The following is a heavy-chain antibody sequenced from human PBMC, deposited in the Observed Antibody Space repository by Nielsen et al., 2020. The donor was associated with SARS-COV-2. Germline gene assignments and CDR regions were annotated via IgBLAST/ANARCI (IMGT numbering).Heavy chain of an antibody. Sequence: SETLSLTCTVSGGSISSGGYYWSWIRQHPGKALRWFGYIYSSGSTNYNPSLKSRGLVSIDTSKNQFSLKLSSVTAADTAVYYCATDGFSFGTFDYWGQGALVTVSS. CDR2: IYSSGST. CDR3: ATDGFSFGTFDY. CDR1: GGSISSGGYY. D-gene: IGHD1-1*01. V-gene: IGHV4-61*08. J-gene: IGHJ4*02.